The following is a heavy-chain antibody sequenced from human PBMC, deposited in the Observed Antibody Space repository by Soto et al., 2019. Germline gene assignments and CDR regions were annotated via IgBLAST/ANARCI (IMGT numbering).Heavy chain of an antibody. J-gene: IGHJ6*02. D-gene: IGHD6-13*01. CDR1: GLTFSNYW. V-gene: IGHV3-7*01. CDR2: IKQDGSEK. CDR3: AIAAAPGGGYYYGMDV. Sequence: EVQLVESGGGLVQPGGSLRLSCAASGLTFSNYWMTWVRQAPGKGLEWVANIKQDGSEKYYVDSVKGRFTISRDNAKNSLYLQMNSLRAEDTAVYYCAIAAAPGGGYYYGMDVWGQGTTVTVSS.